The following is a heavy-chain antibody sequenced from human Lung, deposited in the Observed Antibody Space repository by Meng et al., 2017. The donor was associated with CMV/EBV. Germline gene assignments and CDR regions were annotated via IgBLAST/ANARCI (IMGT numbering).Heavy chain of an antibody. Sequence: QLTEPGAEVKKPGPSVMVSCKASGYTFTHHGIGGIRQAPGQGLEWMGWISCYNVDTNDAQKFQGKVTLTTDTSTSTAYMDLRSLRSDDTAVYYCARDPSNTSGRYAYFDYWGQGTLVTVSS. D-gene: IGHD6-19*01. J-gene: IGHJ4*02. CDR1: GYTFTHHG. CDR2: ISCYNVDT. V-gene: IGHV1-18*01. CDR3: ARDPSNTSGRYAYFDY.